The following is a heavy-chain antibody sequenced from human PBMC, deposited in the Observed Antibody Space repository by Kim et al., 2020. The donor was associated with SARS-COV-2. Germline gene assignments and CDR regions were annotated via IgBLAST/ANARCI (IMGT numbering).Heavy chain of an antibody. Sequence: GGSLRLSCAASGFTFSSYAMSWGCQAPGQGLEWVSAISGSGGSTYYYDPVKGRFTISRDNSKNTLYPQMNSLRAEDTAVYYCAKDSITMVRGVNRDYYDGMDVWGQGTTVTVSS. CDR1: GFTFSSYA. J-gene: IGHJ6*02. CDR3: AKDSITMVRGVNRDYYDGMDV. D-gene: IGHD3-10*01. CDR2: ISGSGGST. V-gene: IGHV3-23*01.